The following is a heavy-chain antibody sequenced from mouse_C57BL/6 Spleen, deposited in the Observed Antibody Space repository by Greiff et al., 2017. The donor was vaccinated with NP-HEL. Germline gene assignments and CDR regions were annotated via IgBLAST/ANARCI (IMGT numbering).Heavy chain of an antibody. Sequence: EVQLVESGGGLVKPGGSLKLSCAASGFTFSSYAMSWVRQTPEKRLEWVATISDGGSYTYYPDNVKGRFTISRDNAKNNLYLQMSHLKSEDTAMYYCAREGDYGRAWFAYWGQGTLVTVSA. V-gene: IGHV5-4*01. D-gene: IGHD2-4*01. J-gene: IGHJ3*01. CDR3: AREGDYGRAWFAY. CDR1: GFTFSSYA. CDR2: ISDGGSYT.